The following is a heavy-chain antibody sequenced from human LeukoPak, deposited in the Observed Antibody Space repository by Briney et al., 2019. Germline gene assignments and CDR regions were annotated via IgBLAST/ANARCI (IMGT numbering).Heavy chain of an antibody. CDR1: GGTFSSYT. V-gene: IGHV1-69*04. D-gene: IGHD2-2*02. CDR2: IIPILGIA. CDR3: ARDLVMNIVVVPDAIKADAFDI. Sequence: ASVKVSCKASGGTFSSYTISWVRQAPGQGLEWMGRIIPILGIANYAQKFQGRVTITADKSTSTAYMELSSLRSEDTAVYYCARDLVMNIVVVPDAIKADAFDIWGQGTMVTVSS. J-gene: IGHJ3*02.